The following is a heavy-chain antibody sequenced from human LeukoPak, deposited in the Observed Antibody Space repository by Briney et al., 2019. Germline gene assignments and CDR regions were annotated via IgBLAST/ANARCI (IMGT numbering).Heavy chain of an antibody. J-gene: IGHJ4*02. CDR3: ARGRGYSSSWYYY. Sequence: SDTLSLTCTVSGGSISNSYWNWIRQPPGKGLEWIGYIYYSGTTNYNPSLKSRVTISLDTSRNQFSLKLSSVTAADTAVYYCARGRGYSSSWYYYWGQGTLVTVSS. V-gene: IGHV4-59*12. CDR2: IYYSGTT. D-gene: IGHD6-13*01. CDR1: GGSISNSY.